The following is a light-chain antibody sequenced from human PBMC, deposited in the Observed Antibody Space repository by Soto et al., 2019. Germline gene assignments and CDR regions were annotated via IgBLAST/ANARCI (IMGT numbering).Light chain of an antibody. CDR3: SSYTSSSTRV. CDR2: EVS. Sequence: QSVLTQPPSVSAAPGQKVTISCSGSSSNIGNNYVSWYQQFPGKAPKLMIYEVSNRPSGVSNRFSGSKSGNTASLTISGLQAEDEADYYCSSYTSSSTRVFGTGTKVTVL. J-gene: IGLJ1*01. CDR1: SSNIGNNY. V-gene: IGLV2-14*01.